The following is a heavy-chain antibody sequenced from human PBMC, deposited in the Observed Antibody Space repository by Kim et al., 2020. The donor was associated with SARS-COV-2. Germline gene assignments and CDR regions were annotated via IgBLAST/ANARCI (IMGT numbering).Heavy chain of an antibody. J-gene: IGHJ3*02. CDR2: ISSSSSYI. CDR3: ARAKAGQQINAFDI. Sequence: GGSLRLSCAASGFTFSSYSMNWVRQAPGKGLEWVSSISSSSSYIYYADSVKGRFTISRDNAKNSLYLQMNSLRAEDTAVYYCARAKAGQQINAFDIWGQGTMVTVSS. V-gene: IGHV3-21*04. D-gene: IGHD6-13*01. CDR1: GFTFSSYS.